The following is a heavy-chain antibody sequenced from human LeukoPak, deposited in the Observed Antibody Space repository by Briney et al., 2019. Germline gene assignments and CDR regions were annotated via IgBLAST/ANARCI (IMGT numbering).Heavy chain of an antibody. D-gene: IGHD7-27*01. Sequence: GGSLRLSCAASGFTFSNAWMNWVRQAPGKGLEWVGRIKSRSDGGPTDYVAPVKGRFTSSRDDSKHTLYLQVNSLKTEDTAVYYCTTGNWGSFSYWGQGTLVTVSS. CDR2: IKSRSDGGPT. V-gene: IGHV3-15*01. J-gene: IGHJ4*02. CDR1: GFTFSNAW. CDR3: TTGNWGSFSY.